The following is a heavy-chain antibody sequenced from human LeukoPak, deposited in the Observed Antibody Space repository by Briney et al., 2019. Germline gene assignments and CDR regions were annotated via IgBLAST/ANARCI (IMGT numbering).Heavy chain of an antibody. V-gene: IGHV3-30*18. D-gene: IGHD3-22*01. J-gene: IGHJ4*02. CDR2: ISYDGSNK. CDR1: EFTFSSYG. CDR3: AKDRLGALYYFDSSGYYRLDY. Sequence: QTGGSLRLSCAASEFTFSSYGMHWVRQAPGQGLEWVAVISYDGSNKYYADTVKGRFTISRDNCKNTLYLQMNSLRAEDTAVYYCAKDRLGALYYFDSSGYYRLDYWGQGTLVTVSS.